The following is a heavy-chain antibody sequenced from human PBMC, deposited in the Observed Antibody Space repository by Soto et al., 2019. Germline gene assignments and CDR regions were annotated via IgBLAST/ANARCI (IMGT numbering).Heavy chain of an antibody. J-gene: IGHJ4*02. CDR2: IIPIFGTA. D-gene: IGHD1-7*01. Sequence: GASVKVSCKASGGTFSSYAISWVRQAPGQGLEWMGGIIPIFGTANYAQKFQGRVTITADESTSTAYMELSSLRSEDTAVYYCARGRPSLELRYYFDYWGQGTLVTVSS. CDR1: GGTFSSYA. CDR3: ARGRPSLELRYYFDY. V-gene: IGHV1-69*13.